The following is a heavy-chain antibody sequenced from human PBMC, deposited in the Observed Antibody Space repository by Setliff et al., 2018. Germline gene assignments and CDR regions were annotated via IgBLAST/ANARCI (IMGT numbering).Heavy chain of an antibody. CDR2: IYPGDSDT. Sequence: PGESLKISCKGSGYSFTSYWIGWVRQMPGKGLEWMGIIYPGDSDTRYSPSFQGQVTIPADKSISTAYLQWSSLRASDTAIYYCARHPYYYGSGTYLDNNNRWFDPWGQGTLVTVSS. CDR1: GYSFTSYW. J-gene: IGHJ5*02. CDR3: ARHPYYYGSGTYLDNNNRWFDP. D-gene: IGHD3-10*01. V-gene: IGHV5-51*01.